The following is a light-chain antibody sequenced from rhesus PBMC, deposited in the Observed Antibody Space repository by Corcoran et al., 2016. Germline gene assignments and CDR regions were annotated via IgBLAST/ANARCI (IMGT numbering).Light chain of an antibody. CDR1: QDITSD. V-gene: IGKV1-25*01. CDR3: QHYYSTPWT. J-gene: IGKJ1*01. CDR2: EAS. Sequence: DIQMTQSPSSLSASIGDRVTITCRASQDITSDLAWYQQKQGETPKLLVFEASSLQSGIPSRFSGSGSGTDFTLTLSSLQSEDFATYYCQHYYSTPWTFGQGTKVEIK.